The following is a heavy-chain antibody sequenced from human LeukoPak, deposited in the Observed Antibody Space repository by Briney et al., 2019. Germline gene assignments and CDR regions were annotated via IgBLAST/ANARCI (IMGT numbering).Heavy chain of an antibody. D-gene: IGHD6-19*01. CDR3: ARGGIAVAGTDYMDV. V-gene: IGHV1-69*13. CDR1: GGTFSSYA. J-gene: IGHJ6*03. Sequence: GASVKVSCKASGGTFSSYAISWVRQAPGQGLEWMGGIIPIFGTANYAQKFQGRVTITADESTSTAYMELSSLRSEDTAVYYCARGGIAVAGTDYMDVWGKGTTVTISS. CDR2: IIPIFGTA.